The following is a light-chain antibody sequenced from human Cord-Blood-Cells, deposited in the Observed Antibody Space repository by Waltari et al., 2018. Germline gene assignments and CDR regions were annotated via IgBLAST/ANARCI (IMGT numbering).Light chain of an antibody. J-gene: IGKJ1*01. Sequence: IVLTQSPGTLSLSPGERATLSCRASQSVSSSYFAWYQQKPGQAPRLLIYGASSRATGIPDRFSGSGSGTDFTLTSSRLEPEDFAVYYCQQYGSSPPTFGQGTKVEIK. V-gene: IGKV3-20*01. CDR3: QQYGSSPPT. CDR2: GAS. CDR1: QSVSSSY.